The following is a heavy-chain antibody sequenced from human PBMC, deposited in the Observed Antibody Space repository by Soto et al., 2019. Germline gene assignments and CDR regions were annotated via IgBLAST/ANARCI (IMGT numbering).Heavy chain of an antibody. CDR3: ARTIVLFGVVQDAFDI. J-gene: IGHJ3*02. Sequence: QVQLQESGPGLVKPSDTLSLTCAVSGYSISSSNWWGWIRQPPGKGLEWIGYIYYRGSTYYNPSLKSRVTMSVDTSKYPFSMTLSSVTAVDTAVYYCARTIVLFGVVQDAFDIWGQGTMVTVSS. CDR1: GYSISSSNW. V-gene: IGHV4-28*01. D-gene: IGHD2-2*01. CDR2: IYYRGST.